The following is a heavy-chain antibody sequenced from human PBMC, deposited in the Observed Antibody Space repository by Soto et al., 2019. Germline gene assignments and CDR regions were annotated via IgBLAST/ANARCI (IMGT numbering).Heavy chain of an antibody. D-gene: IGHD1-26*01. CDR2: IIPIFGTA. Sequence: QVQLVQSGAEVKKPGSSVKVSCKASGGTFSSYAISWVRQAPGQGLEWMGGIIPIFGTANYAQKFQGRVTITADESTSTAYMELSSLRSEDTAVYYCARVRFAGAPSRYYYYGMEVWGQGTTVTVSS. J-gene: IGHJ6*02. V-gene: IGHV1-69*01. CDR1: GGTFSSYA. CDR3: ARVRFAGAPSRYYYYGMEV.